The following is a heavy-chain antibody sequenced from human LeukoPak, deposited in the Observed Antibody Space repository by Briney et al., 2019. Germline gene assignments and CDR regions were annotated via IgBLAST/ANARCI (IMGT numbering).Heavy chain of an antibody. CDR3: ARETSQKGAHYMDV. V-gene: IGHV4-61*02. CDR1: GASISSGSYY. CDR2: IFASGST. D-gene: IGHD3-16*01. Sequence: SETLSLTCTVSGASISSGSYYWNWIRQPAGKGLEWIGRIFASGSTNYNPSLKSRVTISLDTSKNQFSLKLSSVTAADTAVYYCARETSQKGAHYMDVWGKGTTVTISS. J-gene: IGHJ6*03.